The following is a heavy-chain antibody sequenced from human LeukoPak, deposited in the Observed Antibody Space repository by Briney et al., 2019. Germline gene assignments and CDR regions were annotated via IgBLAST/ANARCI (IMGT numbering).Heavy chain of an antibody. J-gene: IGHJ4*02. D-gene: IGHD2-21*02. V-gene: IGHV3-48*04. CDR3: ARDQVPYCGGDCYHDY. Sequence: GGSLRLSCAASGFTFSNYAMNWVRQAPGKGLEWVSGIINSAYTTYYADSVKGRFTISRDNAKNSLYLQMNSLRAEDTAVYYCARDQVPYCGGDCYHDYQGQGTLVTVSS. CDR2: IINSAYTT. CDR1: GFTFSNYA.